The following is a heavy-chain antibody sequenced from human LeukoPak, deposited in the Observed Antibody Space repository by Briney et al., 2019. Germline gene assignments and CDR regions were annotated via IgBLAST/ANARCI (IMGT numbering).Heavy chain of an antibody. D-gene: IGHD5-12*01. CDR1: GASITSFY. CDR2: IHTNRGT. CDR3: SRGGGYGDY. J-gene: IGHJ4*02. Sequence: SETLSLTCTVSGASITSFYYNWIRQPAGKGLEWIGRIHTNRGTDYRPSLNSRITMSVDTSKKQISLKLTSVTAADTAVYFCSRGGGYGDYWGQGILVTVSS. V-gene: IGHV4-4*07.